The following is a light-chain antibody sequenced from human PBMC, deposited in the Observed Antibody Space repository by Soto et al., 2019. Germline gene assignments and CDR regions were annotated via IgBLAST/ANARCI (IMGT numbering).Light chain of an antibody. CDR2: RND. J-gene: IGLJ1*01. CDR1: TSNIGSNT. Sequence: QSVLTQPPSASGTPGQRVTISCSGSTSNIGSNTVHWYQQLPGTAPTLLIYRNDQRPSGVPARFSGSKSGTSASLAISGLQSDDEADYYCAAWDDSLDEYVFGTGTKVTV. V-gene: IGLV1-44*01. CDR3: AAWDDSLDEYV.